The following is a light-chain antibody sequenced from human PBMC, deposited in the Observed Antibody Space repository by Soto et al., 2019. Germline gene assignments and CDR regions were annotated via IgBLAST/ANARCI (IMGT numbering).Light chain of an antibody. Sequence: EIVMTQSPATLSVSPGERATLSCRASQSVSSNLAWYQQKSGQAPRLLIYGASNRATGIPDRFSGSGSGTDFTLTISRLEPEDFAVYYCQQYGSSGTFGQGTKVDIK. CDR3: QQYGSSGT. CDR2: GAS. V-gene: IGKV3-20*01. CDR1: QSVSSN. J-gene: IGKJ1*01.